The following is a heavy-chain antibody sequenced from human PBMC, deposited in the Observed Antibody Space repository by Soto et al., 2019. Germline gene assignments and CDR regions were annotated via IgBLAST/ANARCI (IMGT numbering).Heavy chain of an antibody. CDR3: ARRQGGYCSSTACMGWFDP. J-gene: IGHJ5*02. CDR2: IYPGDSDT. V-gene: IGHV5-51*01. D-gene: IGHD2-2*01. Sequence: GESLKISCKGSEYSFTSYWIAWVRRMPGKGLEWMGIIYPGDSDTRYSPSFEGQVTISADKSISTAYLQWSSLKASDTAIYYCARRQGGYCSSTACMGWFDPWGQGTLVTVSS. CDR1: EYSFTSYW.